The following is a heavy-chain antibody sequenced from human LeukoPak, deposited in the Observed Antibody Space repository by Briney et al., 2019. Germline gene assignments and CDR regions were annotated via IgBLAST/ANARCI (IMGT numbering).Heavy chain of an antibody. CDR3: ARLTSNWFDP. J-gene: IGHJ5*02. Sequence: TVSGGSISSYYWSWIRQPPGKGLEWIGYIYYSGSTNYNPSLKSRVTISVDTSKNQFSLKLSSVTAADTAVYYCARLTSNWFDPWGQGTLVTVSS. CDR1: GGSISSYY. V-gene: IGHV4-59*08. D-gene: IGHD1-14*01. CDR2: IYYSGST.